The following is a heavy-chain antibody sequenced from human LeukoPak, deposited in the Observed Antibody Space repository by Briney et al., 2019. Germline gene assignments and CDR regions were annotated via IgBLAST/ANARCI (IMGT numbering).Heavy chain of an antibody. D-gene: IGHD3-10*01. CDR2: ISDSGAM. J-gene: IGHJ4*02. CDR1: GFTFSTYS. Sequence: GGSLRLSCAASGFTFSTYSMKWVRQAPGKGLEWVSYISDSGAMYYADSVRGRFTISRENAQNSLFLQMNSLRAEDTAVYYCARGPYIGSYLTSGYFDNWGQGTPVTVSS. CDR3: ARGPYIGSYLTSGYFDN. V-gene: IGHV3-48*01.